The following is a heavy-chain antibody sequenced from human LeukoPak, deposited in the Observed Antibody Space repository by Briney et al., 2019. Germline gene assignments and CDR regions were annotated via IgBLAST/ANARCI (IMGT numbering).Heavy chain of an antibody. CDR1: GFTFSNYA. J-gene: IGHJ3*02. CDR2: IRSKANSYAT. D-gene: IGHD3-22*01. Sequence: GGSLRLSCAASGFTFSNYAMSWVRQASGKGLEWVGRIRSKANSYATAYAASVKGRFTISRDDSKNTAYLQMNSLKTEDTAVYYCTRLVTMRSYASDIWGQGTMVTVSS. CDR3: TRLVTMRSYASDI. V-gene: IGHV3-73*01.